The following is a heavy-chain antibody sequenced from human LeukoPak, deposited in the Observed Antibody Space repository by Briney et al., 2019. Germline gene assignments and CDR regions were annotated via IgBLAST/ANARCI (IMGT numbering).Heavy chain of an antibody. CDR3: ARDGRYCTNGVCYTSFWWYVDP. CDR1: GYTFTGYY. Sequence: GASVTVSCKASGYTFTGYYMHWVRQAPGQGLEWMGWINPNSGGTNYAQKFQGRVTMTRDTSISTAYMELSRLRSDDTAVYYCARDGRYCTNGVCYTSFWWYVDPWGQGTLVTVSS. D-gene: IGHD2-8*01. J-gene: IGHJ5*02. V-gene: IGHV1-2*02. CDR2: INPNSGGT.